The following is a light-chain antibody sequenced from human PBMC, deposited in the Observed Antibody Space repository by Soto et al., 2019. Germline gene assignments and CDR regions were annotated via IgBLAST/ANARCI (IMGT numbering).Light chain of an antibody. J-gene: IGLJ3*02. Sequence: QSVLTQPASVSGSPGQSITISCAGTSTDVGGYNYVSWYQQHPGEAPKLMIYDVNNRPSGVSNRFSGSKSGNTASLTISGLQAEDEADYYCSSYTSSNTWVFGGGTKVTVL. CDR2: DVN. V-gene: IGLV2-14*03. CDR3: SSYTSSNTWV. CDR1: STDVGGYNY.